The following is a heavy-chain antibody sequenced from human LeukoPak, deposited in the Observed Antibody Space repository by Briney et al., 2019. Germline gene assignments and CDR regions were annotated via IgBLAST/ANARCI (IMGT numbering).Heavy chain of an antibody. CDR2: ISGSGGST. D-gene: IGHD2-15*01. CDR3: AKEGVVVAATIHYYGMDV. CDR1: GFTFSSYA. Sequence: PGGSLRLSCAASGFTFSSYAMSWVRQAPGKGLEWVSAISGSGGSTYYADSVKGRFTISRDNSKNTLYLQMNSLRAEDTAVYYCAKEGVVVAATIHYYGMDVWGQGTTVTVSS. J-gene: IGHJ6*02. V-gene: IGHV3-23*01.